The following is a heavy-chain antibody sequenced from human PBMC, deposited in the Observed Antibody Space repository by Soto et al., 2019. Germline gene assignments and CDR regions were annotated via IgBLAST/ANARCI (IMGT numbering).Heavy chain of an antibody. V-gene: IGHV4-59*08. CDR2: IHHGGST. CDR1: GGSISSYY. Sequence: QVQLQESGPGLVKPSETLSLTCTVSGGSISSYYWSWIRQPPGKGLEWIGYIHHGGSTNYNPSLKSRVTISLATSQNQFSLNLSSVTAADTAVYYCAELLWFGDFRFDPWGQGTLVTVSS. CDR3: AELLWFGDFRFDP. J-gene: IGHJ5*02. D-gene: IGHD3-10*01.